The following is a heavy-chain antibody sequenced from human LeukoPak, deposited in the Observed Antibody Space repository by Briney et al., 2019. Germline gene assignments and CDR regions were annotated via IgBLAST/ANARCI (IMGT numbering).Heavy chain of an antibody. Sequence: GGSLRLSCAASGFTFSNTWMSWVRQAPGKGLEWVARIKSKTEGETIDYSAPVKGRFTISRDDSKNTLYLQMNTLKTEDTAVYYCARGGGYYYYDSAFDYWGQGILVTVSS. CDR1: GFTFSNTW. CDR2: IKSKTEGETI. J-gene: IGHJ4*02. V-gene: IGHV3-15*01. CDR3: ARGGGYYYYDSAFDY. D-gene: IGHD3-22*01.